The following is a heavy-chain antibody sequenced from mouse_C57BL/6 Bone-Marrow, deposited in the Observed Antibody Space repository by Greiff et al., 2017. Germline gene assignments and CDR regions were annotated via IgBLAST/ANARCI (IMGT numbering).Heavy chain of an antibody. J-gene: IGHJ4*01. Sequence: QVQLQQPGTELVKPGASVKLSCKASGYTFTSYWMHWVKQRPGQGLVWIGNINPSNGGTNYNEKFKSKATMTVDKSSSTAYMQLSSLTSEDSAVYYCARWRYYGSSPYYYAMDYWGQGTSVTVSS. CDR2: INPSNGGT. CDR3: ARWRYYGSSPYYYAMDY. CDR1: GYTFTSYW. V-gene: IGHV1-53*01. D-gene: IGHD1-1*01.